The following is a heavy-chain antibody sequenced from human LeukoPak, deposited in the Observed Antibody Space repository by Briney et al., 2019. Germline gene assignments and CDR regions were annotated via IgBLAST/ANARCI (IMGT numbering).Heavy chain of an antibody. D-gene: IGHD1-26*01. Sequence: GGSLRLSCAASGFTSSRYWMHWVRQAPGQGLVWVSRINSDGSITTYADSVKGRFTISRDNAKNTLYLQLNSLRAEDTAVYYCARAPTGGSYFDYWGQGSLVTVSS. CDR1: GFTSSRYW. CDR3: ARAPTGGSYFDY. V-gene: IGHV3-74*01. J-gene: IGHJ4*02. CDR2: INSDGSIT.